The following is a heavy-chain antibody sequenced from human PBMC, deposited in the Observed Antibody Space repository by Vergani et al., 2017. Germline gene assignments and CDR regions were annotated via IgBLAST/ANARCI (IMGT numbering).Heavy chain of an antibody. Sequence: QVQLVQSGAEVKKPGASVKVSCKASGYTFTSYGISWVRQAPGQGLEWMGWFSAYNGKTNYAQKLQGRVTMTTDTSTSTAYMELRSLRSDDTAVYYWARGPDLWSGYYPPDDWGQGTLVTVSS. J-gene: IGHJ4*02. D-gene: IGHD3-3*01. CDR3: ARGPDLWSGYYPPDD. CDR2: FSAYNGKT. V-gene: IGHV1-18*01. CDR1: GYTFTSYG.